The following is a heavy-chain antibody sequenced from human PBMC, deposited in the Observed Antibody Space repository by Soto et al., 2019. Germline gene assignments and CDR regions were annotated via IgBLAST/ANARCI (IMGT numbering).Heavy chain of an antibody. V-gene: IGHV3-66*01. CDR3: ARDLLNDSSGYYYLPIGY. CDR1: GFTVSSNY. J-gene: IGHJ4*02. CDR2: IYSGGST. D-gene: IGHD3-22*01. Sequence: GGSLRLSCAASGFTVSSNYMSWVRQAPGKGLEWVSVIYSGGSTYYADSVKGRFTISRDNSKNTLYLQMNSLRAEDTAVYYCARDLLNDSSGYYYLPIGYWGQGTLVTVSS.